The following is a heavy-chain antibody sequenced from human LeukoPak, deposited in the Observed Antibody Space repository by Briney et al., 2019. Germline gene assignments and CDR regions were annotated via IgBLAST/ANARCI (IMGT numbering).Heavy chain of an antibody. CDR3: ARDQLELALY. Sequence: GGSLRLSCAASGFSVSSNYMSWVRQAPGKGLEWVSVIYSGGSTYYADSVKGRFTISRDNSKNTLYLQMNSLRAEDTAVYYCARDQLELALYWGQGTLVTVSS. CDR1: GFSVSSNY. CDR2: IYSGGST. D-gene: IGHD1-1*01. V-gene: IGHV3-66*02. J-gene: IGHJ4*02.